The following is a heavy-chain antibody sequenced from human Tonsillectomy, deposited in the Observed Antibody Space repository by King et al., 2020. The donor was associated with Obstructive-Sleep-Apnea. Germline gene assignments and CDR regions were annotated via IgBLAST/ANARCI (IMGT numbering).Heavy chain of an antibody. CDR1: GFSLSTRGMC. J-gene: IGHJ3*02. V-gene: IGHV2-70*04. CDR3: ARDHYYDNTWGAFDI. CDR2: IDWDADK. Sequence: VTLKESGPALVKPTQTLTLTCTFSGFSLSTRGMCVSWIRQPPGMALEWLARIDWDADKFYRTSLKTRLSISKDTSKNQVVLTMTNMDPVDTATYYCARDHYYDNTWGAFDIWGQGTMVTVSS. D-gene: IGHD3-22*01.